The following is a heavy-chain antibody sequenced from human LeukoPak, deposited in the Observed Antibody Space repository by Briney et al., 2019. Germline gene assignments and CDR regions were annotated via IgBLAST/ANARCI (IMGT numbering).Heavy chain of an antibody. CDR1: GGSFSGYY. V-gene: IGHV4-34*01. Sequence: SETLSLTCAVYGGSFSGYYWSWIRQPPGKGLEWIGEINHSGSTNYNPSLKSRVTISVDTSKNQFSLKLSSVTAADTAVYYCARTFTMVRGVIITPDAFDIWGQGTMVTVSS. D-gene: IGHD3-10*01. CDR3: ARTFTMVRGVIITPDAFDI. CDR2: INHSGST. J-gene: IGHJ3*02.